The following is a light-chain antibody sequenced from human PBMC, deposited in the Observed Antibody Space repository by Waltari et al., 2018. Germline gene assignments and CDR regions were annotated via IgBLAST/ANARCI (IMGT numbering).Light chain of an antibody. CDR2: GGS. Sequence: IQLTQSPLSVSASVGDRVTITCRASQGISSYLAWYQQKAGRAPKLLIYGGSTLPNGVPSRFSGSGCGTDFTLTISSLQPEDFATYYCLQVNSYPFTFGPGTTVDIK. J-gene: IGKJ3*01. CDR1: QGISSY. V-gene: IGKV1-9*01. CDR3: LQVNSYPFT.